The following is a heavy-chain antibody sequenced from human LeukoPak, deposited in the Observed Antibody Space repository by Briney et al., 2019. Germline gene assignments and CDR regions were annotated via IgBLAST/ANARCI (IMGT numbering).Heavy chain of an antibody. CDR2: LYYSGRT. Sequence: SETLSLTCSVSGGTISTSLYYWGWIRQPPGKGLEWIGSLYYSGRTYYNPSLKSRVTISIDTSKNQFSLRLTSVTAADMAVYYCARRYCSGADCYGGDSYYYMDVWGKGTTVTISS. V-gene: IGHV4-39*01. D-gene: IGHD2-2*01. J-gene: IGHJ6*03. CDR3: ARRYCSGADCYGGDSYYYMDV. CDR1: GGTISTSLYY.